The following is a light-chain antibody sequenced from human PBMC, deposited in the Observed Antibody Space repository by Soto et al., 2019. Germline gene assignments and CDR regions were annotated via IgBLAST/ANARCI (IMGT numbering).Light chain of an antibody. CDR2: GAC. CDR3: QKYEAVVT. Sequence: EIVLTQSPGTLSLSQGERATLSCRASQSLTNNYFAWYQQKPGRALRLLIDGACTRATGIPDRFSGSVSGIDFTLTISSLETEYVAVYYCQKYEAVVTFGQGTKVEI. V-gene: IGKV3-20*01. J-gene: IGKJ1*01. CDR1: QSLTNNY.